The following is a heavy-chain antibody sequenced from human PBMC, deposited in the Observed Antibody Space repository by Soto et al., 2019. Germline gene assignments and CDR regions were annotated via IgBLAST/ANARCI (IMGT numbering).Heavy chain of an antibody. CDR2: ISSSSSTI. V-gene: IGHV3-48*01. Sequence: GGSLRLSCAASGFTFSSYSMNWVRQAPGKGLEWVSYISSSSSTIYYADSVKGRFTISRDNAKNSLYLQMNSLRAEDTAVYYCARGQLERDEAPYYYYYMDVWGKGTTVTVSS. D-gene: IGHD1-1*01. J-gene: IGHJ6*03. CDR3: ARGQLERDEAPYYYYYMDV. CDR1: GFTFSSYS.